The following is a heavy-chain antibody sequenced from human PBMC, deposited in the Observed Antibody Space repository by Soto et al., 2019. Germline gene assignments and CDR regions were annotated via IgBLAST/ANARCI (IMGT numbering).Heavy chain of an antibody. Sequence: GGFLRLSCAASGFICSSYDMSWVRQAPGKALEWVSTILVSDSTHYDDSVRGRFTISRDRSKNTVYLQMNSLTAGDTAVYYCAKATATGGGAFDISGQGTMVTVSS. CDR1: GFICSSYD. J-gene: IGHJ3*02. D-gene: IGHD2-8*02. CDR3: AKATATGGGAFDI. CDR2: ILVSDST. V-gene: IGHV3-23*01.